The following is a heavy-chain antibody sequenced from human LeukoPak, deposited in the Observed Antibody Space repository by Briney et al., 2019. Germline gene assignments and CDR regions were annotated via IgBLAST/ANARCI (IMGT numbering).Heavy chain of an antibody. D-gene: IGHD3-22*01. CDR1: GGSISSGGYY. CDR2: IYYSGST. V-gene: IGHV4-31*03. Sequence: PSETLSLTCTVSGGSISSGGYYWSWIRQHPGKGLEWIGYIYYSGSTYYNPSLKSRVTISVDTSKNQFSLKLSSVTAADTAVYYCARGHYDSSGYFFDYWGQGTPVTVSS. J-gene: IGHJ4*02. CDR3: ARGHYDSSGYFFDY.